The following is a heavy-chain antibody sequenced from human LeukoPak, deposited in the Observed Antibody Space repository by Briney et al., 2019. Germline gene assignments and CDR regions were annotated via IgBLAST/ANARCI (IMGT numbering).Heavy chain of an antibody. D-gene: IGHD3-10*01. V-gene: IGHV3-53*04. CDR3: ARVAVRPLSVWFDP. J-gene: IGHJ5*02. Sequence: GGSLRLSCAASGFTVSSNCMSWVRQAPGKGLEWVSVIYSGGSTYYADSVKGRFTISRHNSKNTLYLQMNSLRAEDTAVYYCARVAVRPLSVWFDPWGQGTLVTVSS. CDR1: GFTVSSNC. CDR2: IYSGGST.